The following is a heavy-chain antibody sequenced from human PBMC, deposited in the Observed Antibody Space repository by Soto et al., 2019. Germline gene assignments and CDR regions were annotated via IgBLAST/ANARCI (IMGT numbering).Heavy chain of an antibody. D-gene: IGHD3-9*01. J-gene: IGHJ3*02. CDR3: ARDVDDFLPGSSDAFDI. V-gene: IGHV3-48*02. CDR2: IGSSSSPI. Sequence: PGGSLRLSCAASGFTFSSFGMNWVRQAPGMGLEWVSYIGSSSSPIYYADSVKGRFTISRDNAKNSLYLQMNSLRDDDTAVYYCARDVDDFLPGSSDAFDIWGQGTMVTVSS. CDR1: GFTFSSFG.